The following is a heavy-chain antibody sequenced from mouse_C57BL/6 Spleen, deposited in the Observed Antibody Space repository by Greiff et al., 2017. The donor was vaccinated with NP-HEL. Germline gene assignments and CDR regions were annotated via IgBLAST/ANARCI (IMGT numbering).Heavy chain of an antibody. J-gene: IGHJ3*01. D-gene: IGHD2-5*01. V-gene: IGHV1-62-2*01. CDR3: ARHEEAYYSNYEWFAY. CDR1: GYTFTEYT. CDR2: FYPGSGSI. Sequence: QVQLKQSGAELVKPGASVKLSCKASGYTFTEYTIHWVKQRSGQGLEWIGWFYPGSGSIKYNEKFKDKATLTADKSSSTVYMERSRLTSEDSAVYFCARHEEAYYSNYEWFAYWGQGTLVTVSA.